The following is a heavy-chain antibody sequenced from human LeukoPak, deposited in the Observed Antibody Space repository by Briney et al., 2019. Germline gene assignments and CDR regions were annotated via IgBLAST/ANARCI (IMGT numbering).Heavy chain of an antibody. CDR2: IIPIFGTA. J-gene: IGHJ4*02. CDR3: ASHMYSGSYPTLGY. CDR1: GGTFSSYA. V-gene: IGHV1-69*13. D-gene: IGHD1-26*01. Sequence: SVKVSCKASGGTFSSYAISWVRQAPGQGLEWMGGIIPIFGTANYAQKFQGRVTITADESTSTAYMELSSLRSEDTAVYYCASHMYSGSYPTLGYWGQGTLVTVSS.